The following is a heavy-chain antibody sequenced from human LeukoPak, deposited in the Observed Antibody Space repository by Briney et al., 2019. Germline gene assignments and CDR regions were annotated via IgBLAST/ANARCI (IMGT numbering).Heavy chain of an antibody. Sequence: VASVKVSCKASGGTFSSYAISWVRQAPGQGLEWMGWINPNSGGTNYAQKFQGRVTMTRDTSISTAYMELSRLRSDDTAVYYCARERCSSTSCYNWFDPWGQGTLVTVSS. CDR3: ARERCSSTSCYNWFDP. V-gene: IGHV1-2*02. D-gene: IGHD2-2*01. J-gene: IGHJ5*02. CDR2: INPNSGGT. CDR1: GGTFSSYA.